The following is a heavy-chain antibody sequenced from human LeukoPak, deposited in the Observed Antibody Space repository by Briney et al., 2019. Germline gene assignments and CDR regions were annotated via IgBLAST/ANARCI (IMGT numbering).Heavy chain of an antibody. CDR2: ISGSDAST. V-gene: IGHV3-23*01. D-gene: IGHD6-13*01. CDR1: GFTFISYA. J-gene: IGHJ6*03. CDR3: AKGSGYTSSWYSNYYYYMDV. Sequence: GGSLRLSCAGSGFTFISYAMSWVGQAPGKGLEWVAAISGSDASTYYADSVKGRFTISRDNSKNTLYLQMNSLRAEDTAVYYCAKGSGYTSSWYSNYYYYMDVWGKGTTVTFSS.